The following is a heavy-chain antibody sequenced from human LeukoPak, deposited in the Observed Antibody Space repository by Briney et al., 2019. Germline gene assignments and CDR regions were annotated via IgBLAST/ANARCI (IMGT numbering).Heavy chain of an antibody. D-gene: IGHD2-15*01. J-gene: IGHJ3*02. CDR2: ISSSSSYI. CDR3: ARDVGVGKSAFDI. V-gene: IGHV3-21*01. Sequence: KPGGSLRLSCAASGFTFSSYSMNWVRQAPGKGLEWVSSISSSSSYIYYADSVKGRFTISRDNAKNSLYLQMNSLRAEDTAVYYCARDVGVGKSAFDIWGQGTMVTVSS. CDR1: GFTFSSYS.